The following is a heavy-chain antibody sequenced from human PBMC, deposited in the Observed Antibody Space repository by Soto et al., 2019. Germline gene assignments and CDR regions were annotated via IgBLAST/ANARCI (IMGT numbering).Heavy chain of an antibody. CDR1: GFTFSTYA. Sequence: EVQVLESGGGLVQPGGSLRLSCAASGFTFSTYAMSWVRQAPGKGLEWVSAISTSGAKTYYADSVKGRFTISRDTSKNTLFLHMSSLRAEDTAVYYCAKEGSDWPYFDFWGQGTLVTVSS. J-gene: IGHJ4*02. CDR2: ISTSGAKT. D-gene: IGHD3-9*01. V-gene: IGHV3-23*01. CDR3: AKEGSDWPYFDF.